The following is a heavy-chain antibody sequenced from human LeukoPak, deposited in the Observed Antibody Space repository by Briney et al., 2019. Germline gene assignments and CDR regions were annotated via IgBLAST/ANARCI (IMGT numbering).Heavy chain of an antibody. CDR3: ARDFQDTAMVVPDY. Sequence: GGSLRLSCAASGFTFSSYAMHWVRQAPGKGLEWVAVISYDGSNKYYADSVKGRSTISRDNSKNTLYLQMNSLRAEDTAVYYCARDFQDTAMVVPDYWGQGTLVTVSS. CDR1: GFTFSSYA. V-gene: IGHV3-30-3*01. J-gene: IGHJ4*02. D-gene: IGHD5-18*01. CDR2: ISYDGSNK.